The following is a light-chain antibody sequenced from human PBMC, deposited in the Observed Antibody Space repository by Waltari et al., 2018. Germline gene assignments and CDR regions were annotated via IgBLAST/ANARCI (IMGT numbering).Light chain of an antibody. V-gene: IGKV2-28*01. CDR2: LGS. CDR1: QSLLHSNGYNY. CDR3: MQALQTPWT. Sequence: MTQSPLSLPVTPGEPASISCRSSQSLLHSNGYNYLDWYLQKPGQSPQLLIYLGSNRASGVPDRFSGSGSGTDFTLKISRVEAEDVGVYYCMQALQTPWTFGQGTKVEIK. J-gene: IGKJ1*01.